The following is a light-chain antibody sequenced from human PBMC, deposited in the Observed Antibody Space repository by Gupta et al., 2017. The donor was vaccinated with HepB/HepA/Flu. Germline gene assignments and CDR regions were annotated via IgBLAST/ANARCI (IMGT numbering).Light chain of an antibody. CDR2: DIS. V-gene: IGLV7-46*01. J-gene: IGLJ3*02. Sequence: QAVVTQEPSLTVSPGGTVTLPCGSSTGAVTSGHYPYWFQQKPGQAPRTLIYDISDKHSWTPARFSGSPLLGKAALILSGAQPEDEAEYYCRLSYNGARLWVFGRGTKLTVL. CDR1: TGAVTSGHY. CDR3: RLSYNGARLWV.